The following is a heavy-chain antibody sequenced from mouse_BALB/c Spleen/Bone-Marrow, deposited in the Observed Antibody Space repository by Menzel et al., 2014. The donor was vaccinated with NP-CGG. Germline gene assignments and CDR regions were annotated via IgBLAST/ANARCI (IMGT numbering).Heavy chain of an antibody. Sequence: EVQLQQSGPELVKPGASVKISCKASGYSFTGYFMNWVMQSHGKSLEWIGRINPYNGDTFYNQKFKGKATLTVDKSSSTAHMELRSLAPEDSAVYYCARSGDYDEYADWAQGTPVT. CDR1: GYSFTGYF. CDR3: ARSGDYDEYAD. V-gene: IGHV1-20*02. D-gene: IGHD2-4*01. J-gene: IGHJ3*01. CDR2: INPYNGDT.